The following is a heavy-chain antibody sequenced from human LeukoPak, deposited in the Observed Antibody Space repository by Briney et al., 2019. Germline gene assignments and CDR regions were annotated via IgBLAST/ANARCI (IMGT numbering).Heavy chain of an antibody. CDR3: ALAVIASAFDFDI. CDR2: IYPADSDT. J-gene: IGHJ3*02. Sequence: GESLKTSCKGSGYSFASYWIGWVRQMPRKGLEWMGIIYPADSDTRYSSSFQGQVTISADKSISTAYLQWSSLKASDTAIYYCALAVIASAFDFDIWGQGTMVTVSS. CDR1: GYSFASYW. D-gene: IGHD2-21*01. V-gene: IGHV5-51*01.